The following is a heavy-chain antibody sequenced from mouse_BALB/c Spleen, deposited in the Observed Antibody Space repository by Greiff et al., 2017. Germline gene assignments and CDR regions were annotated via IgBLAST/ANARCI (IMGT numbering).Heavy chain of an antibody. J-gene: IGHJ2*01. CDR1: GYTFTSYY. CDR2: INPSNGGT. Sequence: QVQLQQSGAELVKPGASVKLSCKASGYTFTSYYMYWVKQRPGQGLEWIGEINPSNGGTNFNEKFKSKATLTVDKSSSTAYMQLSSLTSEDSAVYYCTGQVARDYWGQGTTVTVSS. V-gene: IGHV1S16*01. CDR3: TGQVARDY. D-gene: IGHD1-1*01.